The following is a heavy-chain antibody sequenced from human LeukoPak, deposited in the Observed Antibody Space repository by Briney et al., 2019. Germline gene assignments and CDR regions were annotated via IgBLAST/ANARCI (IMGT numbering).Heavy chain of an antibody. CDR1: GFTFSSYG. Sequence: GGSLRLSCAASGFTFSSYGMHWVRQAPGKGLEWVAFIRDDGSYKYYADSVKGRFTISRDNSKNTLYLQMNSLRAEDTAVFYCASSLYYYGSGSYYWGQGTLVTVSS. CDR2: IRDDGSYK. V-gene: IGHV3-30*02. D-gene: IGHD3-10*01. J-gene: IGHJ4*02. CDR3: ASSLYYYGSGSYY.